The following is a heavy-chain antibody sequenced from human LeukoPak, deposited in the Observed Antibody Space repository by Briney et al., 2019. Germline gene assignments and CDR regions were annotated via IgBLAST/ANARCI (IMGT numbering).Heavy chain of an antibody. V-gene: IGHV3-48*04. Sequence: GGSLRLSCAASGFTFSTYSMNWVRQAPGKGLEWVSYISSSSHTIYYADSVKGRFTISRDDAKNSLYLQMNSLRAEDTALYYCARDLLYGDYVNYFDYWAREPWSPSPQ. D-gene: IGHD4-17*01. CDR1: GFTFSTYS. J-gene: IGHJ4*02. CDR2: ISSSSHTI. CDR3: ARDLLYGDYVNYFDY.